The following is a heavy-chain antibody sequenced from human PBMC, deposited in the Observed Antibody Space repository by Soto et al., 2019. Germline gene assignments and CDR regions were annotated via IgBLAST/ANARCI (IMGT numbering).Heavy chain of an antibody. CDR1: GFTFSSYS. J-gene: IGHJ6*02. Sequence: GGSLRLSCAASGFTFSSYSMNWVRQAPGKGLEWASYISSSSTIYYADSVKGRFTISRDNAKNSLYLQMNSLRDEDTAVYYCARDRWGSSTSMMDYYGMDVWGQGTTVPVSS. V-gene: IGHV3-48*02. CDR2: ISSSSTI. D-gene: IGHD2-2*01. CDR3: ARDRWGSSTSMMDYYGMDV.